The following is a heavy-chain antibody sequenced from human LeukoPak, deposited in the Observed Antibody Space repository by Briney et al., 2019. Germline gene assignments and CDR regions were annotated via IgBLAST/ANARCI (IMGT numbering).Heavy chain of an antibody. CDR3: ARVGYDSSGHGD. CDR1: GFTFSSYA. J-gene: IGHJ4*02. D-gene: IGHD3-22*01. V-gene: IGHV3-30-3*01. Sequence: GRSLRLSCAASGFTFSSYAMHWVRQAPGKGLEWVAVISYDGSNKYHADSVKGRFTISRDNSKNALYLQMNSLRAEDTAVYYCARVGYDSSGHGDWGQGTLVTVSS. CDR2: ISYDGSNK.